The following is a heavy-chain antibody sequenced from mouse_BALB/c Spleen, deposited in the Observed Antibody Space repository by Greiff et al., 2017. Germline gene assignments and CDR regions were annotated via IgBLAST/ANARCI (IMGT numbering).Heavy chain of an antibody. J-gene: IGHJ2*01. Sequence: EVMLVESGPSLVKPSQTLSLTCSVTGDSITSGYWNWIRKFPGNKLEYMGYISYSGSTYYNPSLKSRISITRDTSKNQYYLQLNSVTTEDTATYYCARGYDYDPYYFDYWGQGTTLTVSS. D-gene: IGHD2-4*01. CDR1: GDSITSGY. CDR3: ARGYDYDPYYFDY. CDR2: ISYSGST. V-gene: IGHV3-8*02.